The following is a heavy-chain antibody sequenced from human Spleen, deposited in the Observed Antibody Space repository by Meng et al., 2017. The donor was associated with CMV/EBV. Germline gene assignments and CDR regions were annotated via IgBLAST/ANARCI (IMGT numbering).Heavy chain of an antibody. CDR3: ARRRGGSGRDC. CDR2: INHSGST. Sequence: QLQLQESGPVLVKPSETLSLTCTVSGGSISSNGYYWDWVRQPPGKGLEWIGAINHSGSTSYNPSLQSRVTMFVDTSKNQFSLMLTSVTATDTAVYYCARRRGGSGRDCWGQGTLVTVSS. CDR1: GGSISSNGYY. V-gene: IGHV4-39*01. J-gene: IGHJ4*02. D-gene: IGHD3-10*01.